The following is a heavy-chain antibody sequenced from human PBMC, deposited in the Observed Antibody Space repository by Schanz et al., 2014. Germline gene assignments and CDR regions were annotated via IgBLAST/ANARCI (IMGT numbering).Heavy chain of an antibody. V-gene: IGHV3-23*01. Sequence: EVQLLESGGGLVQPGGSLRLSCAASGFTFSNYWMHWVRQAPGKGLVWVSVISWNSGTIGYADSVKGRFTISRDNSKNTLYLQMNSLRAEDTAVYFCAKIERNEDWGQGTLVTVSS. CDR3: AKIERNED. J-gene: IGHJ4*02. CDR2: ISWNSGTI. CDR1: GFTFSNYW. D-gene: IGHD1-1*01.